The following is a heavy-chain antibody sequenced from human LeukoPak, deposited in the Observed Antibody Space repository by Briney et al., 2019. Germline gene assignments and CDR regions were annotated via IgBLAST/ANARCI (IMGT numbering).Heavy chain of an antibody. CDR2: TSGSGGST. Sequence: GGSLGLSCAASGFTFSSYAMSWVRQAPGKGLEWVSATSGSGGSTYYADSVKGRFTISRDNSKNTLYLQMNSLRAEDTAVYYCSKDLGWFGELFDYWGQGTLVTVSS. V-gene: IGHV3-23*01. D-gene: IGHD3-10*01. CDR3: SKDLGWFGELFDY. CDR1: GFTFSSYA. J-gene: IGHJ4*02.